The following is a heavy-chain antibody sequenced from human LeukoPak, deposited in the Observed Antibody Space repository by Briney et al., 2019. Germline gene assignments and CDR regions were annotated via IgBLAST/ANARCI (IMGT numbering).Heavy chain of an antibody. Sequence: VSSVKLSRKASGGTFTSYATSWVRQGPGQGLGWVGGTIPIFGTENYAQKFQGRLTIPTDESTRTAYMERNSLRSEDTAVYYCARGSRPSSSYTYYMDGWLKRTTV. CDR1: GGTFTSYA. V-gene: IGHV1-69*05. CDR2: TIPIFGTE. D-gene: IGHD6-6*01. J-gene: IGHJ6*03. CDR3: ARGSRPSSSYTYYMDG.